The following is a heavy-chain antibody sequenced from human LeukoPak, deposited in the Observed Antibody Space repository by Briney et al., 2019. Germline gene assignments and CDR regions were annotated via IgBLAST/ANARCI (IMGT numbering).Heavy chain of an antibody. CDR1: GGSFSGYY. Sequence: SETLSLTCAVYGGSFSGYYWSWIRQPPGKGLEWIGEINHSGSTNYNPSLKSRVTISVDTSKNQFSLKLSSVTAADTAVYYCARGVAAAVTYYVDYWGQGTLVTVSS. D-gene: IGHD6-13*01. CDR2: INHSGST. CDR3: ARGVAAAVTYYVDY. V-gene: IGHV4-34*01. J-gene: IGHJ4*02.